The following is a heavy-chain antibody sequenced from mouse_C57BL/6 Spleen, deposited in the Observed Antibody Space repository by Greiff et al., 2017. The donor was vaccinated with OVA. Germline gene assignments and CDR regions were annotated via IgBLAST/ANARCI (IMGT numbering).Heavy chain of an antibody. Sequence: EVQLVESGPGMVKPSQSLSLTCTVTGYSITSGYDWHWIRHFPGNKLEWMGYISSSGSTNYNPSLKSRISITHDTSKNHFFLKLNSVTTEDTATDYCARGDYSHWYFDVWGTGTTVTVSS. CDR1: GYSITSGYD. CDR3: ARGDYSHWYFDV. CDR2: ISSSGST. J-gene: IGHJ1*03. V-gene: IGHV3-1*01. D-gene: IGHD2-12*01.